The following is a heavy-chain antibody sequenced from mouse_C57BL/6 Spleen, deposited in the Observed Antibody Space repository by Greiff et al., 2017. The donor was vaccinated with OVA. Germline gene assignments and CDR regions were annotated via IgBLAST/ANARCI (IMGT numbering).Heavy chain of an antibody. D-gene: IGHD2-4*01. V-gene: IGHV1-42*01. J-gene: IGHJ3*01. CDR1: GFSFTSYY. CDR3: ARGGIYYDYDPAWFAY. CDR2: INPSTGGN. Sequence: VQLQQSGPELVKPGASVKLSCKASGFSFTSYYMNWVKQSPEKSLEWIGEINPSTGGNTYNHKFKAKATLTVNKTYSTAYMQLQSLTSEDSAVYYCARGGIYYDYDPAWFAYWGKGTLVTVSA.